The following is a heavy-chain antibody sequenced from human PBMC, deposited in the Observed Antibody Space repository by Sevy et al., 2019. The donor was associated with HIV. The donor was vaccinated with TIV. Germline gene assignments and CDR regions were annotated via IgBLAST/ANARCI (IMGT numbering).Heavy chain of an antibody. V-gene: IGHV3-7*01. J-gene: IGHJ4*02. Sequence: GESLKISCAASGFTFSSYWMSWVRQAPGKGLEWVANIKQDGSEKYYVASVKGRFTISRDNAKNSLYLQMNSLRAEDTAVYYCARTPTIFGARASGYYDFDYWGQGTLVTVSS. CDR1: GFTFSSYW. D-gene: IGHD3-3*01. CDR2: IKQDGSEK. CDR3: ARTPTIFGARASGYYDFDY.